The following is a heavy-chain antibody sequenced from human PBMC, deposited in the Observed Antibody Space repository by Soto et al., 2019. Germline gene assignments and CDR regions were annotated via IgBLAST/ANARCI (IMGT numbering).Heavy chain of an antibody. Sequence: AETLSLNCAVYGGSFSGYYWCWIRQPPGKGLEWIGEINHSGSTNYNPALKSRVTISVDTSKNQFSLKLSSVTAADTAVYYCAREKPYSSSWYHDYWGQGTLVTVSS. J-gene: IGHJ4*02. D-gene: IGHD6-13*01. CDR1: GGSFSGYY. CDR2: INHSGST. CDR3: AREKPYSSSWYHDY. V-gene: IGHV4-34*01.